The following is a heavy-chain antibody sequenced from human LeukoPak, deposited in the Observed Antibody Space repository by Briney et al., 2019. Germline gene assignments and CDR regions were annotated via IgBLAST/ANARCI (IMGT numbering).Heavy chain of an antibody. D-gene: IGHD6-6*01. CDR1: GFTFSNYR. V-gene: IGHV3-21*01. Sequence: GSLRLSCAASGFTFSNYRMNWVRQAPGKGLEWVSSIGSAGTYIYYADSLKGRFTISRDNAKNSVYLQMNSLSPEDTAVYYCSRDLSSSSFDYWGQGTLLTVSS. CDR3: SRDLSSSSFDY. CDR2: IGSAGTYI. J-gene: IGHJ4*02.